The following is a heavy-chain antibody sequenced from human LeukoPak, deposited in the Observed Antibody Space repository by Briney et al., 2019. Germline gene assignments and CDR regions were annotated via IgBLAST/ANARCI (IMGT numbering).Heavy chain of an antibody. Sequence: SVKVSCKASGATFTTYAIIWVRQAPGQGLEWMGGIIPVFGTADYAQKLQGRVTMTTDTSTSTAYMELRSLRSDDTAVYYCARGVSDIVVVVAATQDWFDPWGQGTLVTVSS. CDR3: ARGVSDIVVVVAATQDWFDP. CDR2: IIPVFGTA. J-gene: IGHJ5*02. D-gene: IGHD2-15*01. V-gene: IGHV1-69*05. CDR1: GATFTTYA.